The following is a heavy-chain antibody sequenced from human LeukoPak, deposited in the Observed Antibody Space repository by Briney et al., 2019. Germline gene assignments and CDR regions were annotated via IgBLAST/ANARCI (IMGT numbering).Heavy chain of an antibody. CDR2: IYPGDSDT. V-gene: IGHV5-51*01. D-gene: IGHD1-26*01. Sequence: GESLKISCKGSGFRFTSYWIGWVRQLPGKGLEWMGIIYPGDSDTRYSPSFQGQVTISVDQSSSTAYLQWSSLKASDTAMYYCARQSGGRRGNYWGQGTLVTVSS. J-gene: IGHJ4*02. CDR3: ARQSGGRRGNY. CDR1: GFRFTSYW.